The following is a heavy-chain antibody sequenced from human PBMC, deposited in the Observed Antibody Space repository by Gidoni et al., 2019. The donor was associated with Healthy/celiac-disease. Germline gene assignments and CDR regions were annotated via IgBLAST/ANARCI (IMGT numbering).Heavy chain of an antibody. V-gene: IGHV3-11*01. CDR1: GFPFSAYF. J-gene: IGHJ5*02. Sequence: QVQLVESGGGLVKPGWSLRLSCAASGFPFSAYFRSGICQAPGKGLEWFSYISSSGSTIYYADSVKGRFTISRDNAKNSLYLKMNSLRAEDTAVYYCAREYSSSSLEQYNWFDPWGQGTLVTVSS. CDR3: AREYSSSSLEQYNWFDP. D-gene: IGHD6-6*01. CDR2: ISSSGSTI.